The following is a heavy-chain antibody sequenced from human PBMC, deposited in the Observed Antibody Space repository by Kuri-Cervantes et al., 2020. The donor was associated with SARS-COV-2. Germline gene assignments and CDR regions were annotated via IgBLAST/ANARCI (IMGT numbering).Heavy chain of an antibody. CDR2: MNPNSGNT. CDR3: ARASSHYYDFWSGSYDAFDI. CDR1: GYTFTSYD. V-gene: IGHV1-8*03. D-gene: IGHD3-3*01. J-gene: IGHJ3*02. Sequence: ASVKVSCKASGYTFTSYDINWVRQATGQGLEWMGWMNPNSGNTGYAQKFQGRFTITRNTSISTAYMELSSLRSEDTAVYYCARASSHYYDFWSGSYDAFDIWGQGTRVTVSS.